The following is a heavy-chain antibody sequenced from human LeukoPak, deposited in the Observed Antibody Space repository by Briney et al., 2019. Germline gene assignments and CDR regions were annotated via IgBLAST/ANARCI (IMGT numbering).Heavy chain of an antibody. V-gene: IGHV3-7*01. J-gene: IGHJ5*02. CDR3: ARYCSSTSCHGSWFDP. CDR2: IKQDGGEK. CDR1: GFTFSWYW. D-gene: IGHD2-2*01. Sequence: PGGSLRLSCAASGFTFSWYWMSWLRQGPGKGLEWVANIKQDGGEKYYVDSVKGRFTISRDNAKNSLYLQMDSLRAEDTAVYYCARYCSSTSCHGSWFDPWGQGTLVTVSS.